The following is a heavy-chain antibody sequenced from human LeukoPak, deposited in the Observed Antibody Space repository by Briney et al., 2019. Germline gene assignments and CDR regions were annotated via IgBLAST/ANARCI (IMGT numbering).Heavy chain of an antibody. D-gene: IGHD1-26*01. CDR1: GYTFTSYG. CDR2: ISGYNGNT. Sequence: ASVKVSCKASGYTFTSYGINWVRQAPGQGLEWMGWISGYNGNTNYAQKSQGRVTMTRDTSISTAYMELSRLRSDDTAVYYCARGVGPRYFDLWGRGTLVTVSS. V-gene: IGHV1-18*01. CDR3: ARGVGPRYFDL. J-gene: IGHJ2*01.